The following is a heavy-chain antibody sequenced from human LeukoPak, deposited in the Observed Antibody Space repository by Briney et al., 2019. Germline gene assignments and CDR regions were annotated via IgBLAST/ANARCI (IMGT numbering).Heavy chain of an antibody. CDR1: GYTFTSYG. V-gene: IGHV1-18*01. D-gene: IGHD3-22*01. Sequence: GASVKVSCKASGYTFTSYGISWVRQAAGQGLEWMGWISAYNGNTNYAQKFQGRVTMTRDTSISTAYMELSRLRSDDTAVYYCARDYYDSSGYYPPFDYWGQGTLVTVSS. J-gene: IGHJ4*02. CDR3: ARDYYDSSGYYPPFDY. CDR2: ISAYNGNT.